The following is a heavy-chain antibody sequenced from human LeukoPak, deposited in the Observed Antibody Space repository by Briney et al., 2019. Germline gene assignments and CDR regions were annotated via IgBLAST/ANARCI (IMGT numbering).Heavy chain of an antibody. D-gene: IGHD6-13*01. CDR2: ISWDGGST. Sequence: GGSLRLSCAASGFTFDDYTMHWVRQAPGKGLEWVSLISWDGGSTYYADSVKGRFTISRDNSKNSLYLQMNSLRTEDTASYYCARDSSSWITQGVVDDAFDIWGQGTMVTVSS. CDR1: GFTFDDYT. J-gene: IGHJ3*02. V-gene: IGHV3-43*01. CDR3: ARDSSSWITQGVVDDAFDI.